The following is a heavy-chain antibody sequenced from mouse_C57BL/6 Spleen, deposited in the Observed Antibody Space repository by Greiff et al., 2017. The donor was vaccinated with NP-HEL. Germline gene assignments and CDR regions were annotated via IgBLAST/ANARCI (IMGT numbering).Heavy chain of an antibody. J-gene: IGHJ2*01. Sequence: VQLQQSGPGLVQPSQSLSITCTVSGFSLTSYGVHWVRQSPGKGLEWLGVIWRGGSTDYNAAFMSRLSITKDNSKSQVFFKLNSLQADDTAIYCCAKNSLLTGCFDYWGQGTTLTVSS. V-gene: IGHV2-5*01. CDR2: IWRGGST. CDR3: AKNSLLTGCFDY. D-gene: IGHD4-1*01. CDR1: GFSLTSYG.